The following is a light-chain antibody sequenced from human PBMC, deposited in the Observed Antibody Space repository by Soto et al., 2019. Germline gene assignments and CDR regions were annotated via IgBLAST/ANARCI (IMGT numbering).Light chain of an antibody. CDR1: SSDVGGYNR. V-gene: IGLV2-18*02. CDR2: DVS. J-gene: IGLJ1*01. Sequence: SVLTQPPPLSGSPGQSVTISCTGTSSDVGGYNRVSWYQQPPGKAPKLLIYDVSNRPSGGSTRFSGSKSGNTASLTISGLQAEDEADYYCTSYATGSAYVFGPGTKVTVL. CDR3: TSYATGSAYV.